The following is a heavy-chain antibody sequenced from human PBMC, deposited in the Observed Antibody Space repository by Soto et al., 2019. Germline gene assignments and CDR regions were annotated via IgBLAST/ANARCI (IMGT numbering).Heavy chain of an antibody. V-gene: IGHV1-2*02. CDR3: ARDAPTTETSTFDY. CDR2: IDPKTGLT. CDR1: GYIFTDCY. J-gene: IGHJ4*02. Sequence: QVQLVQSGAAVEKPGASVKVSCKSSGYIFTDCYIHWVRQAPGQWLEWMGWIDPKTGLTNFSEQFRGRGNMTTDTSLNTANTEMRSLTSDDTAVYYCARDAPTTETSTFDYWGQGTPVTVAS.